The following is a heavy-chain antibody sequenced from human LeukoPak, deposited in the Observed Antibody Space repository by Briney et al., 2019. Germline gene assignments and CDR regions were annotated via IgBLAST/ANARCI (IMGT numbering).Heavy chain of an antibody. J-gene: IGHJ4*02. Sequence: GGSLRLSCAASGFTFSSYAMSWVRQAPGKGLEWVSAISGSGGSTYYAGSVKGRFTSSKDNSKNTLYLQMNSLRAEDTAVYYCAKDSSGWYVGHFDYWGQGTLVTVSS. CDR1: GFTFSSYA. V-gene: IGHV3-23*01. CDR2: ISGSGGST. D-gene: IGHD6-19*01. CDR3: AKDSSGWYVGHFDY.